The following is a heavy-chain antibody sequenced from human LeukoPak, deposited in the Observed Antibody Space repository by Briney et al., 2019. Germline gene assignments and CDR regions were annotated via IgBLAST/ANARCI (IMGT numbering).Heavy chain of an antibody. J-gene: IGHJ4*02. CDR2: TYYSGST. V-gene: IGHV4-59*01. Sequence: TSETLSLTCTVSGGSISSYSWSWIRQPPGKGLEWIGHTYYSGSTNYNPSLKSRVTISVDTSKNQFSLKVSSVTAADTAVYYCARGLVADGIDYWGQGTLVTVSS. CDR3: ARGLVADGIDY. D-gene: IGHD6-13*01. CDR1: GGSISSYS.